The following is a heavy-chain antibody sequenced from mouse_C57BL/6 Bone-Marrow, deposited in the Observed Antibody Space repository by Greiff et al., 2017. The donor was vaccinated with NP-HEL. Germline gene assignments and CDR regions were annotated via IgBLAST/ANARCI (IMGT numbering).Heavy chain of an antibody. CDR3: ARNWVVATPYYAMDY. J-gene: IGHJ4*01. CDR2: IWSGGRT. Sequence: QVQLQQSGPGLVQPSQSLSITCTVSGFSLTSYGVHWVRQSPGKGLEWLGVIWSGGRTDYNAAFISRLSISKDNSKSQVFFKMNSLQADDTAIYYCARNWVVATPYYAMDYWGQGTSVTVSS. V-gene: IGHV2-2*01. CDR1: GFSLTSYG. D-gene: IGHD1-1*01.